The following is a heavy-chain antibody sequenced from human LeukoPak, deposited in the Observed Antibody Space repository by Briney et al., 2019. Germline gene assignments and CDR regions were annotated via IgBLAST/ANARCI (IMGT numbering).Heavy chain of an antibody. Sequence: PSETLSLTCSVSGGSIESYYWSWIRQPAGKGLEWIGRIYTSGSTNYNPSLKSRVTMSVDTSKNQFSLKLSSVTAADTAVYYCARSKDSSSPYFDYWGQGTLVTVSS. CDR2: IYTSGST. D-gene: IGHD6-6*01. J-gene: IGHJ4*02. V-gene: IGHV4-4*07. CDR3: ARSKDSSSPYFDY. CDR1: GGSIESYY.